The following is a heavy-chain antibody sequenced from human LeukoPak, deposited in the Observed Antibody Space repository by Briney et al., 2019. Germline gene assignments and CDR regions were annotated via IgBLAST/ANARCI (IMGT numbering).Heavy chain of an antibody. CDR3: AREYSYSYYFDY. D-gene: IGHD5-18*01. CDR1: GGSISSGGYY. J-gene: IGHJ4*02. V-gene: IGHV4-31*03. Sequence: NASETLSLTCTVSGGSISSGGYYWSWIRQHPGKGLEWIGYIYYSGTTYYNPSLKSRLTISVDTSKNQFSLKLSSVTAAGTAVYYCAREYSYSYYFDYWGQGTLVTVSS. CDR2: IYYSGTT.